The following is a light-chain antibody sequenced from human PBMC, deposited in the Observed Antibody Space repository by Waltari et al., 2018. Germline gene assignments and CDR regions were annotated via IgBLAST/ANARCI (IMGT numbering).Light chain of an antibody. V-gene: IGLV2-14*01. CDR3: SSYTSSSTVV. CDR1: SSDVGGYNY. J-gene: IGLJ2*01. CDR2: GVS. Sequence: QSALTQPASVSGSPGQSITISCTGTSSDVGGYNYVSWYQQHPGKAPKLMIYGVSNRPSGVSHRFSGSKSGNTASLTTSGLQAEDEADYYCSSYTSSSTVVFGGGTKLTVL.